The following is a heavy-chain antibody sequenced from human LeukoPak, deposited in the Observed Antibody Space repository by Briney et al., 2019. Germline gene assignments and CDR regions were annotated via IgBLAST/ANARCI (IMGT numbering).Heavy chain of an antibody. D-gene: IGHD4-11*01. CDR3: ARADYSNYGNYFDY. CDR2: IYPGDSDT. V-gene: IGHV5-51*01. J-gene: IGHJ4*02. Sequence: GGALEISWKGSGYIFTSYWIGWVRQVPGKGLEWMGIIYPGDSDTRYSPSFQGQVTISAHKSISTAYLQWSSLKASDTAMYYCARADYSNYGNYFDYWGQGTLVTVSS. CDR1: GYIFTSYW.